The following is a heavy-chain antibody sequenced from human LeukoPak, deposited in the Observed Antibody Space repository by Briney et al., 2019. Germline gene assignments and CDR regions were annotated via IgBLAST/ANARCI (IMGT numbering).Heavy chain of an antibody. D-gene: IGHD6-19*01. V-gene: IGHV1-46*01. CDR2: INPSGGST. CDR3: ARDHGNSGWYRWFDP. Sequence: GASVKVSCKASGYPFTSYYMHWVRQAPGQGLEWMGIINPSGGSTSHAQNFQGRVTMTRDTSTSTVYMELSSLRSEDTAVYYCARDHGNSGWYRWFDPWGQGTLVTVSS. CDR1: GYPFTSYY. J-gene: IGHJ5*02.